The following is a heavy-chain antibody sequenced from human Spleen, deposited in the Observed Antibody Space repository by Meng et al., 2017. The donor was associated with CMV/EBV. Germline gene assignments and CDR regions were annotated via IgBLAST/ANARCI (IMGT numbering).Heavy chain of an antibody. V-gene: IGHV3-33*06. CDR1: GFTFSSYG. J-gene: IGHJ6*02. D-gene: IGHD2-15*01. Sequence: GESLKISCAASGFTFSSYGMHWVRQAPGKGLEWVAVIWYDGSNKYYADSVKGRFTISRDNSKNTLYLQMNSLRAEDTAVYYCAKDQNGGNLWYYGMDVWGQGTTVTVSS. CDR2: IWYDGSNK. CDR3: AKDQNGGNLWYYGMDV.